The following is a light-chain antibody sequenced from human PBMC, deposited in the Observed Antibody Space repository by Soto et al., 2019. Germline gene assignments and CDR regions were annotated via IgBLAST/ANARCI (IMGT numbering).Light chain of an antibody. V-gene: IGKV4-1*01. CDR1: QSVXXXSNNKNY. Sequence: DIVMTXSPDSLXXSLGERATIXXXXSQSVXXXSNNKNYLAWYQQKPGQPPKLLIYWASTRESGVPDRFSGSGSGTDFTLTISSLQAEDVAVYYCQQYYSTPLTFGGGTKVEIK. CDR2: WAS. J-gene: IGKJ4*01. CDR3: QQYYSTPLT.